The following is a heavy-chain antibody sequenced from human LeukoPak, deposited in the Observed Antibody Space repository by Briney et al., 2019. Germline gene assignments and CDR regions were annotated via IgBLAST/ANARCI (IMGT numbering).Heavy chain of an antibody. V-gene: IGHV3-11*04. CDR2: ISSSGSTI. CDR1: GFTFSDYY. J-gene: IGHJ3*02. CDR3: ARGRVGAQRTDTFDI. D-gene: IGHD1-26*01. Sequence: GGSLRLSCAASGFTFSDYYMSWIRQAPGKGLEWVSYISSSGSTIYYADSVKGRFTISRDNAKNSLFLQVNSLTAEDTAVYYCARGRVGAQRTDTFDIWGQGTMVTVSS.